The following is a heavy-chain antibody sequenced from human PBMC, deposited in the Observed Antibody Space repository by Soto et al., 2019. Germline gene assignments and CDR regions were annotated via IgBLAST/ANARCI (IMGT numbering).Heavy chain of an antibody. CDR1: GGTFSSYT. V-gene: IGHV1-69*04. CDR3: ARDPSNTSGEQLYLDY. D-gene: IGHD3-22*01. Sequence: SVKVSCKASGGTFSSYTISWVRQAPGQGLEWMGRIIPILGIANYAQKFQGRVTITADKSTSTAYMELRSLTSDDTAVYYCARDPSNTSGEQLYLDYWGQGTLVTVSS. CDR2: IIPILGIA. J-gene: IGHJ4*02.